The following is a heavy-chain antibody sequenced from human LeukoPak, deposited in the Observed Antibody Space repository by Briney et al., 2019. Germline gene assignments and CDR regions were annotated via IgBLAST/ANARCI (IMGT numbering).Heavy chain of an antibody. Sequence: GASVKVSCKASGSTFTGYFMHWVRQAPGQGLEWMGWINPNTGDTRYAQKFQGRVTMTRDTSISTAYLELSRLRSDDTAVYYCARRSMAAVGTFDYWGQGTLVTVSS. D-gene: IGHD6-13*01. V-gene: IGHV1-2*02. J-gene: IGHJ4*02. CDR1: GSTFTGYF. CDR3: ARRSMAAVGTFDY. CDR2: INPNTGDT.